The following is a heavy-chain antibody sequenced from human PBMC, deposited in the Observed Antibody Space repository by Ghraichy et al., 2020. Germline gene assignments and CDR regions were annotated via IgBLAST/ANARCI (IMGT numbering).Heavy chain of an antibody. CDR3: TTLPRITIFGVAHQRSWFDP. V-gene: IGHV3-15*01. J-gene: IGHJ5*02. CDR1: GFTFSNAW. D-gene: IGHD3-3*01. Sequence: GESLNISCAASGFTFSNAWMSWVRQAPGKGLEWVGRIKSKTDGGTTDYAAPVKGRFTISRDDSKNTLYLQMNILKTEDTAVYYCTTLPRITIFGVAHQRSWFDPWGQGTLVTVSS. CDR2: IKSKTDGGTT.